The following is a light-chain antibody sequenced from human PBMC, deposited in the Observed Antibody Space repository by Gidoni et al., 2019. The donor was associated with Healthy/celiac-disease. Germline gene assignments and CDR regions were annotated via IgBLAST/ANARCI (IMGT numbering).Light chain of an antibody. Sequence: EIVLTQSPGTLSLSPGERATLSCRASQSVSSTSLAWYQQKPGQAPRLLIYGASSRVTGVPDRFSGSGSGTDFTLTISRLEPEDFAVYYCQQGAFXXXTKVEMK. CDR2: GAS. CDR1: QSVSSTS. V-gene: IGKV3-20*01. CDR3: QQGA. J-gene: IGKJ1*01.